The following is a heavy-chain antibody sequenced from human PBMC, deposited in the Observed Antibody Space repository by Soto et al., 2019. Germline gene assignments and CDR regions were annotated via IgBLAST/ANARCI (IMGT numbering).Heavy chain of an antibody. V-gene: IGHV3-23*01. CDR1: GFNFKKFA. CDR2: ISCCGGST. D-gene: IGHD6-19*01. J-gene: IGHJ4*02. CDR3: AKADGEQWLIPHLDN. Sequence: GGSLRLSCEASGFNFKKFAMGWVRQAPGEGLEWVSGISCCGGSTSYADSVKGRFSLARDDSKNTLSLQLNSLRVEDTARYYCAKADGEQWLIPHLDNWGQGTLVTVSS.